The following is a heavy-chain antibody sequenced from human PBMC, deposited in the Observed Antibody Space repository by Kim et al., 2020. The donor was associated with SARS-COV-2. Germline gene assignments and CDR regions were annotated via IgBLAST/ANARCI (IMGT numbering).Heavy chain of an antibody. Sequence: GGSLRLSCAASGFTFSSYGMHWVRQAPGKGLEWVAVIWYDGSNKYYADSVKGRFTISRDNSKNTLYLQMNSLRAEDTAVYYCAKDYSTTRYAAWYFDLWGRSTLVTVSS. V-gene: IGHV3-33*06. CDR1: GFTFSSYG. J-gene: IGHJ2*01. D-gene: IGHD2-2*01. CDR3: AKDYSTTRYAAWYFDL. CDR2: IWYDGSNK.